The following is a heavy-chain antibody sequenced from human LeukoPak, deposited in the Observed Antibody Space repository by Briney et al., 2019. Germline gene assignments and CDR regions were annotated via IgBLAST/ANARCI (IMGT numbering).Heavy chain of an antibody. V-gene: IGHV4-59*01. J-gene: IGHJ5*02. D-gene: IGHD3-10*01. CDR2: IYYSGST. CDR1: GGSISSYY. Sequence: PSETLSLTCTVSGGSISSYYWSWIRQPPGKGLEWIGYIYYSGSTNYNSSLKSRVTISIDTSKNQFSLKLSSVTAADTAVYYCAGVRGVIAWFDPWGQGTLVTVSS. CDR3: AGVRGVIAWFDP.